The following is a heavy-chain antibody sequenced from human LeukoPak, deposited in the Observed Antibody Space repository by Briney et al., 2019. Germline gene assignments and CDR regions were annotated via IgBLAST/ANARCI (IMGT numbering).Heavy chain of an antibody. CDR1: GYTFTSYA. D-gene: IGHD3-10*01. CDR2: INTNTGNP. J-gene: IGHJ6*03. V-gene: IGHV7-4-1*02. CDR3: ARAMVRGVIYYYYYMGV. Sequence: ASVKVSCKASGYTFTSYAMNWVRQAPGQGLEWMGWINTNTGNPTYAQGFTGRFVFSLDTSVSTAYLQISSLKAEDTAVYYCARAMVRGVIYYYYYMGVWGKGTTVTVSS.